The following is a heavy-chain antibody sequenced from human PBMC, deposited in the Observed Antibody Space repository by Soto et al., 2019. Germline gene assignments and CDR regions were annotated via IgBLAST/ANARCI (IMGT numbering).Heavy chain of an antibody. D-gene: IGHD3-22*01. CDR3: ARHRQYYDTSGYQQRYFDY. J-gene: IGHJ4*02. CDR2: IYYSGTI. V-gene: IGHV4-39*01. Sequence: SETLSLTCSVSGGSISSSPYYWGWIRQPPGKGLEWLGTIYYSGTISYNPSLKSRVIISVDTSNNQLFLKLRSVTAADTAVYYCARHRQYYDTSGYQQRYFDYWGQGTQVTVSS. CDR1: GGSISSSPYY.